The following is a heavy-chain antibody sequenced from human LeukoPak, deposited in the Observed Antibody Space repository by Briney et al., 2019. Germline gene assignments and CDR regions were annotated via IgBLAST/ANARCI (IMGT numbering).Heavy chain of an antibody. V-gene: IGHV1-46*01. J-gene: IGHJ4*02. D-gene: IGHD2/OR15-2a*01. Sequence: ASVKVSCKPSGYTFTSYYIHWVRQAPGQGLEWMGIIKPGGGDTRYPQKFQGRVTVTRDTSTSTVYMELSSLRSEDTAVYYCAREHPSTYYFDYWGQGTLVTVSS. CDR2: IKPGGGDT. CDR1: GYTFTSYY. CDR3: AREHPSTYYFDY.